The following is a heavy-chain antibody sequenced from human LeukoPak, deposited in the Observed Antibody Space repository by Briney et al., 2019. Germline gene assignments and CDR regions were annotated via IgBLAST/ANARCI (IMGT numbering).Heavy chain of an antibody. D-gene: IGHD3-22*01. CDR2: INHSGST. CDR1: GGSFSGYH. CDR3: ARHSSRGSGYYY. Sequence: SETLSLTCGVYGGSFSGYHWTWIRLRPGKGLEWTADINHSGSTHYNPSLKSRVTISVDTSNNQFSLKLHSVTAADTAVYYCARHSSRGSGYYYWGQGTLVTVSS. V-gene: IGHV4-34*01. J-gene: IGHJ4*02.